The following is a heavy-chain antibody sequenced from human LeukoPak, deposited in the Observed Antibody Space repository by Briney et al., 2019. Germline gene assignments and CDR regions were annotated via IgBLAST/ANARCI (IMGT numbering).Heavy chain of an antibody. V-gene: IGHV4-61*08. Sequence: SETLSFTCTVSGDSVASGGYYWNWIRQPPGKGLEWIGYIYYSVSTNYNLSLKSRVTISVDTSENQFSLKLTSVTAADTAVYYCARGGWRLDYWGQGTLVTVSS. CDR3: ARGGWRLDY. D-gene: IGHD2-15*01. CDR2: IYYSVST. CDR1: GDSVASGGYY. J-gene: IGHJ4*02.